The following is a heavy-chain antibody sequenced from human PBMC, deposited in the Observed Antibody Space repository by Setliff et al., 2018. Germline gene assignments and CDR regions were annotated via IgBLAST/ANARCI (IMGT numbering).Heavy chain of an antibody. D-gene: IGHD1-1*01. CDR3: ARHVGSRGRGYNYYYFDY. V-gene: IGHV4-39*01. Sequence: SETLSLTCTVSGGSISSSGYYWGWIRQPTGKGLEWIGTIYYSGSTYYNPSLKGRVTISVDTSRNQFSLKLSSVTAADTAVYYCARHVGSRGRGYNYYYFDYWGQGTLVTVSS. CDR1: GGSISSSGYY. CDR2: IYYSGST. J-gene: IGHJ4*02.